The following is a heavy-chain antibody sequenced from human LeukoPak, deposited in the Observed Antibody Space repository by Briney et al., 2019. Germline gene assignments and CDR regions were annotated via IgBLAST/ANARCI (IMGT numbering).Heavy chain of an antibody. Sequence: SETLSLTCTVSDGSISGYYWSWIRQPPGKGLEWIGEINHSGSTNYNPSLKSRVTISVDTSKNQFSLKLSSVTAADTAVYYCARPHYYYYYMDVWGKGTTVTVSS. CDR2: INHSGST. V-gene: IGHV4-34*01. CDR3: ARPHYYYYYMDV. CDR1: DGSISGYY. J-gene: IGHJ6*03.